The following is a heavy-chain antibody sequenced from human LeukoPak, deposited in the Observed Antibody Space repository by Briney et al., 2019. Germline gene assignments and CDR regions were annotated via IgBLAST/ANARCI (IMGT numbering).Heavy chain of an antibody. CDR2: IYHSGST. V-gene: IGHV4-4*02. CDR3: ARDRGSSTRDYYYYYGMDV. J-gene: IGHJ6*02. CDR1: GGSISSSNW. Sequence: SETLSPTCAVSGGSISSSNWWSWVRQPPGKGLEWIGEIYHSGSTNYNPSLKSRVTISVDKSKNQFSLKLSSVTAADTAVYYCARDRGSSTRDYYYYYGMDVWGQGTTVTVSS. D-gene: IGHD2-2*01.